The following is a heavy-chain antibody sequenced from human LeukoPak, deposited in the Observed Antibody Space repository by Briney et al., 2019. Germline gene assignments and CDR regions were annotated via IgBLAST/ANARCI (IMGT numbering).Heavy chain of an antibody. CDR2: ISDSGRDT. V-gene: IGHV3-23*01. CDR1: GLTFNTYA. Sequence: GGSLRLSCAVSGLTFNTYAMNWVRQAPGKGLEWVSGISDSGRDTYYSDSVKGRFNISRDNSKSTVYLQMNSLRAEDTALYFCATGCVGSPSCFTTGYDHWGQGTLVTVSS. J-gene: IGHJ4*02. D-gene: IGHD1-26*01. CDR3: ATGCVGSPSCFTTGYDH.